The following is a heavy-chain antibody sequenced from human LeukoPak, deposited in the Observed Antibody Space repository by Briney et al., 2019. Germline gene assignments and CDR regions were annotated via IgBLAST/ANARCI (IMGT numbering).Heavy chain of an antibody. V-gene: IGHV4-4*07. J-gene: IGHJ6*03. D-gene: IGHD3-9*01. Sequence: SETLSLTRTVSGGSISSYYWSWIRQPAGKGLEWIGRIYTSGSTNYNPSLKSRVTMSVDTSKNQFSLKLSSVTAADTAVYYCARDYYDILTGYPHYYYYYYMDVWGKGTTVTISS. CDR2: IYTSGST. CDR3: ARDYYDILTGYPHYYYYYYMDV. CDR1: GGSISSYY.